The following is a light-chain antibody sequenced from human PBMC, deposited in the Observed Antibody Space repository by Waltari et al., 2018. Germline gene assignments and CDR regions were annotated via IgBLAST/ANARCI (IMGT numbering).Light chain of an antibody. CDR1: RPNVGSHT. CDR3: AAWDDSLNAYV. Sequence: QSVLTQPPSASGTPGQTVTIPCSGSRPNVGSHTVNWFQQVPGTAPKLLIYSNNQRPSGVPDRFSGSKSGPSASLAISGLQSEDEADYYCAAWDDSLNAYVFGTGTQVPVL. CDR2: SNN. V-gene: IGLV1-44*01. J-gene: IGLJ1*01.